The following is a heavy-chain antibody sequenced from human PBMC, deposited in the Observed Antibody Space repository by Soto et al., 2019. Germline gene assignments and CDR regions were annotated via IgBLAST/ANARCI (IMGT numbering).Heavy chain of an antibody. V-gene: IGHV3-23*01. Sequence: EVQLLESGGGLVQPGGSLRLSCAASGFTFSSYAMSWVRQAPGKGLEWVSAISGSGGSTYYADSVKGRFTISRDNSKNTLYLQMNSLRAEDTAVYYCAMASGYSSGWSRGYFQRWGQGTLVTVSS. CDR1: GFTFSSYA. J-gene: IGHJ1*01. D-gene: IGHD6-19*01. CDR2: ISGSGGST. CDR3: AMASGYSSGWSRGYFQR.